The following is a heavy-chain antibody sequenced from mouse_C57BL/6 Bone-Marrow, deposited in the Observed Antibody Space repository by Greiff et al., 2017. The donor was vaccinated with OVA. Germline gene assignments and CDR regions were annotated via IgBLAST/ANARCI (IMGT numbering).Heavy chain of an antibody. CDR1: GYTFTSYW. CDR3: ARGQLRLSYFDY. V-gene: IGHV1-50*01. CDR2: IDPSDSYT. J-gene: IGHJ2*01. Sequence: VQLQQPGAELVKPGASVKLSCKASGYTFTSYWMQWVKQRPGQGLEWIGEIDPSDSYTNYNQKFKGKATLTVDTSSSTAYMQLSSLTSEDSAVYYCARGQLRLSYFDYWGQGTTLTVSS. D-gene: IGHD3-2*02.